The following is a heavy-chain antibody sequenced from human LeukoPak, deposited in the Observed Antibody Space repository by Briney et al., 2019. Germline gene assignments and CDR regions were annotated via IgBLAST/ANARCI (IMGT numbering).Heavy chain of an antibody. J-gene: IGHJ3*02. D-gene: IGHD3-9*01. Sequence: GGSLRLSCAASGFTFSSYAMSWVRQAPGKGLEWVSAVSGSGGSTYYADSVKGRFTISRDNSKNTLYLQMNSLRAEDTAVYYCARDVLTGKAAFDIWGQGTMVTVSS. CDR3: ARDVLTGKAAFDI. V-gene: IGHV3-23*01. CDR2: VSGSGGST. CDR1: GFTFSSYA.